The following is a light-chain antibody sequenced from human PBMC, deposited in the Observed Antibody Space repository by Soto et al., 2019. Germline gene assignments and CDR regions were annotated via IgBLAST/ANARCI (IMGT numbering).Light chain of an antibody. CDR2: DAS. CDR1: QNITTS. Sequence: DIQMTQSPSSLSASVGDRVSISCRASQNITTSLNWYHQKPGEAPNLLMFDASSLQSGVPSRFSGRGSGTDFTLTITSLQSEDFSLYFCQQSYTFPLTFGGGTKVEIK. J-gene: IGKJ4*01. V-gene: IGKV1-39*01. CDR3: QQSYTFPLT.